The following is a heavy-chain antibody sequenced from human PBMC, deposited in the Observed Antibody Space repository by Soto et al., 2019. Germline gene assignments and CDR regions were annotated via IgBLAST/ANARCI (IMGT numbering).Heavy chain of an antibody. D-gene: IGHD2-21*01. Sequence: QLVESGGGLVNPGASLRLSCLASEFTFSDYYMHWIRQAPGKGLEWISSITSSSNNTDYADSVKGRLTIARDNAKNSLFLQLSSLRVADTAIYYCPRGAPCGVTFPFDIWGQGTMVSVSS. CDR1: EFTFSDYY. V-gene: IGHV3-11*05. CDR3: PRGAPCGVTFPFDI. CDR2: ITSSSNNT. J-gene: IGHJ3*02.